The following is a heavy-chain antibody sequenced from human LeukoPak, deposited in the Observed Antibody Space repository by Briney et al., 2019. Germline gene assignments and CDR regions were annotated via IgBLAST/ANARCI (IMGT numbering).Heavy chain of an antibody. J-gene: IGHJ4*02. Sequence: SETLSLTCAVYGGSFSGYYWSWIRQPPGKGLEWIGEINHSGSTNYNPSLKSRVTISVDTSKNQFSLKLSSVTAADTAVYYCARDPYSGYDWGETYFDYWGQGTLVTVSS. CDR1: GGSFSGYY. CDR2: INHSGST. D-gene: IGHD5-12*01. V-gene: IGHV4-34*01. CDR3: ARDPYSGYDWGETYFDY.